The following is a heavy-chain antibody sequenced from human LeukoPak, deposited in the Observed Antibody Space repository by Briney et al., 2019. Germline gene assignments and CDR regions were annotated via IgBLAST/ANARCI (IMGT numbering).Heavy chain of an antibody. J-gene: IGHJ3*02. CDR1: GFTFGSYS. V-gene: IGHV3-21*01. CDR3: ARVGDSSGSGAFDI. D-gene: IGHD3-22*01. Sequence: PGGSLRLSCAASGFTFGSYSMNWVRQAPGKGLEWVSSISSSSSYIYYADSVKGRFTISRDNAKNSLYLQMNSLRAEDTAVYYCARVGDSSGSGAFDIWGQGTMVTVSS. CDR2: ISSSSSYI.